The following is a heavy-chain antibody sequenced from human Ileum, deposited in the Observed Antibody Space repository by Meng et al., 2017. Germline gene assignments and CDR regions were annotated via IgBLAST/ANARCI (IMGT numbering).Heavy chain of an antibody. V-gene: IGHV2-5*02. Sequence: QIHFHESGPSLVKPTQTLTLTCTLSGFSVTTDGVGLGWILQPPGKALEWLALIYWDDDTRYSPSLKHRLTITKDTSKNQVVLTMTDMDPVDTATYYCAHKREETTVNYFDYWGQGTLVTVSS. J-gene: IGHJ4*02. CDR2: IYWDDDT. CDR1: GFSVTTDGVG. D-gene: IGHD4-17*01. CDR3: AHKREETTVNYFDY.